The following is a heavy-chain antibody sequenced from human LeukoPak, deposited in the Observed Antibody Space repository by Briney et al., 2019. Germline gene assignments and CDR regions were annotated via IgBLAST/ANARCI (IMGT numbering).Heavy chain of an antibody. J-gene: IGHJ4*02. V-gene: IGHV4-59*01. D-gene: IGHD3-16*02. Sequence: SETLSLTCTVSGGSISSYYWSWIRQPPGKGLEWIEYIYYSGSTNYNPSLKSRVTISVDTSKNQSSLKLSSVTAADTAVYYCARAKYPGELSHWGQGTLVTVSS. CDR1: GGSISSYY. CDR3: ARAKYPGELSH. CDR2: IYYSGST.